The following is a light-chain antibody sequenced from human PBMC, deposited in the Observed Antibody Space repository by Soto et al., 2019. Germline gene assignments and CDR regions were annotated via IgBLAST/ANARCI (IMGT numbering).Light chain of an antibody. V-gene: IGLV2-14*03. CDR2: DVS. CDR3: ISYTTSNTRQIV. Sequence: QSVLTQPASVSGSPGQSITISCTGTSSDVGGYNYVSWYQHHPGKAPKLMIYDVSNRPSGVSNRFSGSKSGNTASLTISGLQPEDEADYYCISYTTSNTRQIVLGTGTKVTVL. CDR1: SSDVGGYNY. J-gene: IGLJ1*01.